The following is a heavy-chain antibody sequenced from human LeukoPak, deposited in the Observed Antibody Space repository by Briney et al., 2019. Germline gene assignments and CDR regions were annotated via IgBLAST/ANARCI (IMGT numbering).Heavy chain of an antibody. CDR1: AGSISSYY. V-gene: IGHV4-59*01. CDR2: IYSSGST. D-gene: IGHD3-16*01. J-gene: IGHJ6*02. Sequence: PSETLSLTCTVSAGSISSYYWSWIRQPPGKELEWIGYIYSSGSTNYNPSLKSRVTISVDTSKNQFSLKLSSVTAADTAVYYCARVDEGGYYYYGMDVRGQGTTVTVSS. CDR3: ARVDEGGYYYYGMDV.